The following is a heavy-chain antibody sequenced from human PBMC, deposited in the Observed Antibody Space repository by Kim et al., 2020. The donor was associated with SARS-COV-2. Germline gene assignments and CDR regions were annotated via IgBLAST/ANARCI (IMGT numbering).Heavy chain of an antibody. D-gene: IGHD3-22*01. Sequence: SLKSRVTRSVDTSKNQFSLKLSSVTAADTAVYYCARNLYYYDSSGSSNDYWGQGTLVTVSS. V-gene: IGHV4-34*01. J-gene: IGHJ4*02. CDR3: ARNLYYYDSSGSSNDY.